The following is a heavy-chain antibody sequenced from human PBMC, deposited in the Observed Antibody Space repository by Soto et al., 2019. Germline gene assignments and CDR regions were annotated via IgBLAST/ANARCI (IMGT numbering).Heavy chain of an antibody. D-gene: IGHD6-6*01. J-gene: IGHJ5*02. V-gene: IGHV1-18*01. CDR1: GYTFTNYG. Sequence: ASVKVSCKASGYTFTNYGISWVRQAPGQGLEWMGWINTYNGNTNHAQKLQGRVTMTTDTSTSTAYMELRSLRSDDTAVYYCARFVTNWFDPWGQGTLVTVSS. CDR2: INTYNGNT. CDR3: ARFVTNWFDP.